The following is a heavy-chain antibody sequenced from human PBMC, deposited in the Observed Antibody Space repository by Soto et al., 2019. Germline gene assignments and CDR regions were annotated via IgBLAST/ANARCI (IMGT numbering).Heavy chain of an antibody. J-gene: IGHJ6*02. D-gene: IGHD3-10*01. Sequence: GGSLRLSCAASGFTFSSYAMSWVRQAPGKGLEWVSAISGSGGSTYYADSVKGRFTISRDNSKNTLYLQMNSLRAEDTAVYYCAKPVGGLKPYYYGSGSYYYYGMDVWGQGTTVTVSS. CDR3: AKPVGGLKPYYYGSGSYYYYGMDV. V-gene: IGHV3-23*01. CDR1: GFTFSSYA. CDR2: ISGSGGST.